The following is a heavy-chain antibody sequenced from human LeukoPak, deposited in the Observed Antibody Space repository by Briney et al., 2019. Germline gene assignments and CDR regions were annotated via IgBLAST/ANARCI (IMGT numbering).Heavy chain of an antibody. CDR3: AKDGQYCTATRCFSSWLDP. Sequence: PVGSLRLSCAASGVVFDEYTMHWVRQAPGKGPEWVSLICYDGGPAFYAAPVKGRFTISRDNSRNTLYLQMRGLRSDDTAFYYCAKDGQYCTATRCFSSWLDPWGSGTLVTVSS. CDR1: GVVFDEYT. D-gene: IGHD2-8*02. CDR2: ICYDGGPA. V-gene: IGHV3-43*01. J-gene: IGHJ5*02.